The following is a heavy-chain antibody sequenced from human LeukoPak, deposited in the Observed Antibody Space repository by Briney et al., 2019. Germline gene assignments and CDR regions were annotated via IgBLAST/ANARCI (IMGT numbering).Heavy chain of an antibody. Sequence: PGGSLRLSCAASGFTFSDYYMSWIRQAPGKGLEWVSYISSSGSTIYYADSVKGRFTISRDNAKNSLYLQMNSLRAEDTAVYYCARDRQWLSYYYGMDVWGQGTTVTVSS. CDR2: ISSSGSTI. CDR3: ARDRQWLSYYYGMDV. D-gene: IGHD6-19*01. V-gene: IGHV3-11*04. CDR1: GFTFSDYY. J-gene: IGHJ6*02.